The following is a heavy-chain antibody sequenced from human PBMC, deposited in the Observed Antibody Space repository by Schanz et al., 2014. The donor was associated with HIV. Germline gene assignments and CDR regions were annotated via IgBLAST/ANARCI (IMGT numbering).Heavy chain of an antibody. J-gene: IGHJ4*02. D-gene: IGHD5-12*01. Sequence: EVQLVESGGGLVQPGRSLRLSCAASGFTFHDYAMHWVRQAPGKGLEWVSGINWNSNNIGYADSVKGRFTISRDNAKNSLYLQMNSLRAEDTAFYYCVKDIRGYSFGHWEYWGRGVLVTVSS. CDR2: INWNSNNI. CDR1: GFTFHDYA. V-gene: IGHV3-9*01. CDR3: VKDIRGYSFGHWEY.